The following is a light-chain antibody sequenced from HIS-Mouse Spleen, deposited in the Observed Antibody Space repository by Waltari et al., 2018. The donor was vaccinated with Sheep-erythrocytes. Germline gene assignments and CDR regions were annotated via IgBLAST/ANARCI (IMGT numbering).Light chain of an antibody. CDR1: KLGDKY. Sequence: SYELTQPPSVSVSPGQTASITCSGDKLGDKYACWYQQKPGQSPVLVIYQDSTRPSGSPVRCSGSNSGNTATLTISGTQAMDEADYYCQAWDSSTAVFGGGTKLTVL. J-gene: IGLJ2*01. CDR2: QDS. CDR3: QAWDSSTAV. V-gene: IGLV3-1*01.